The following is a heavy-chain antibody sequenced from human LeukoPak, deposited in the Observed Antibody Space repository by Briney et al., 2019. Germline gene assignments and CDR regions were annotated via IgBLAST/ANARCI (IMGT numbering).Heavy chain of an antibody. Sequence: SETLSLTCTVSGGSISSGSYYWSWIRQPAGKGLEWIGRIYTSGSTNYNPSLKSRVTISVDTSKNQFSLKLSSVTAADTAVYYCARGHYDFWSGYSPYYYYYMDVWGKGTTVTVSS. CDR2: IYTSGST. D-gene: IGHD3-3*01. CDR1: GGSISSGSYY. CDR3: ARGHYDFWSGYSPYYYYYMDV. J-gene: IGHJ6*03. V-gene: IGHV4-61*02.